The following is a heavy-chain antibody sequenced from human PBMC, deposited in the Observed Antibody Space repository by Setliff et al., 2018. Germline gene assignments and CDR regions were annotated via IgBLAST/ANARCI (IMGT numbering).Heavy chain of an antibody. V-gene: IGHV3-15*07. CDR2: VKSNTDGGAI. CDR1: GFTFSKAW. J-gene: IGHJ4*02. Sequence: LRLSCAVSGFTFSKAWMHWVRQAPGKGLEWVGRVKSNTDGGAIDYAAPVKGRFTISRDNAKKSVDLQMNSLRAEDTAVYYCATKAVAGTGGQGTLVTVSS. D-gene: IGHD6-19*01. CDR3: ATKAVAGT.